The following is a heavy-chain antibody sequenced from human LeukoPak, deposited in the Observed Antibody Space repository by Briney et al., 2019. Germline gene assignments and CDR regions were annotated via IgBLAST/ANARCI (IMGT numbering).Heavy chain of an antibody. Sequence: GESLKISCKGSGYSFTSYWIGWVRQMPGKGLEWMGIIYPGDSDTRYSPSFQGQVTISADKSISTAYLQWSSLKASDTAMYYCARHGELWGSGSYFSNYYMDVWGKGTTVTVSS. J-gene: IGHJ6*03. CDR1: GYSFTSYW. V-gene: IGHV5-51*01. D-gene: IGHD3-10*01. CDR2: IYPGDSDT. CDR3: ARHGELWGSGSYFSNYYMDV.